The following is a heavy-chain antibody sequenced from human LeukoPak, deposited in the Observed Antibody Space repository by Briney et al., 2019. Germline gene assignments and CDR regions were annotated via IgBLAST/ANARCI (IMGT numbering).Heavy chain of an antibody. Sequence: GGSLRLSCAASGFTFTNYWMSWVRQAPGKGLELVANIKQDRSEKYYADSVKGRFTISRDNAKNSLYLQMNSPRAEDTAVYYCARAGFVGGFDYWGQGTLVTVSS. CDR2: IKQDRSEK. V-gene: IGHV3-7*01. J-gene: IGHJ4*02. D-gene: IGHD3-10*01. CDR1: GFTFTNYW. CDR3: ARAGFVGGFDY.